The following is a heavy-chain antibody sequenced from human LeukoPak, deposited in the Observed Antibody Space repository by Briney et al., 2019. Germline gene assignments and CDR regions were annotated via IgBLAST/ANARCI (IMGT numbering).Heavy chain of an antibody. J-gene: IGHJ6*02. CDR2: INPDSGGT. V-gene: IGHV1-2*02. D-gene: IGHD3-10*01. CDR1: GYTFTGYY. CDR3: ARGKGSGSYFNVIGYAMDV. Sequence: ASVKVSCKASGYTFTGYYMHWVRQAPGQGLEWMGWINPDSGGTNYAQKVQGRVTVTTDTSTSTAYMELRSLRSDDTAVYYCARGKGSGSYFNVIGYAMDVWGQGTTVTVSS.